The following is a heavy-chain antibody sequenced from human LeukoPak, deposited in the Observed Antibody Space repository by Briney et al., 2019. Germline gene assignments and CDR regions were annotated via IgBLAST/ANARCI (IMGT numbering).Heavy chain of an antibody. CDR3: ARHHRPYSSSWYWYFDL. CDR1: GYSFTSYW. Sequence: GESLKISCKGSGYSFTSYWIGWVRQMPGKGLEWVGIIYPGDSDTRYSPSFHGQVTISADKSISTAYLQWSSLKASDTAMYYCARHHRPYSSSWYWYFDLWGRGTLVTVSS. V-gene: IGHV5-51*01. CDR2: IYPGDSDT. D-gene: IGHD6-13*01. J-gene: IGHJ2*01.